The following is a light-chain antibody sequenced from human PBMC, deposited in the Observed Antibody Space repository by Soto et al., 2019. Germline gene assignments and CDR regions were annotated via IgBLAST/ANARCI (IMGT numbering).Light chain of an antibody. CDR2: DAS. Sequence: EIVLTQSPATLSLSPGERATLSCRASQSVSSYLAWYQQKPGQAPRLLIYDASSRATGIPARFSGSGSGTDFTLPISSLEPEDFAVYYCQQRSFPTFGQGTRLEIK. J-gene: IGKJ5*01. V-gene: IGKV3-11*01. CDR3: QQRSFPT. CDR1: QSVSSY.